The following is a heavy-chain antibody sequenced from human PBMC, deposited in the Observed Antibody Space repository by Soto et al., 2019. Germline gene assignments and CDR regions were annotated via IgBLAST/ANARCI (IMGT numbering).Heavy chain of an antibody. D-gene: IGHD3-3*01. V-gene: IGHV1-18*04. Sequence: SVEVSFKASGYTFTSYGISWVRQAPGQGLEWMGWISAYNGNTNYAQKLQGRVTMTTDTSTSTAYMELRSLRSDDTAVYYCAREVLYDFWSGYPAYYYYGMDVWGQGTTVTVSS. CDR1: GYTFTSYG. CDR2: ISAYNGNT. CDR3: AREVLYDFWSGYPAYYYYGMDV. J-gene: IGHJ6*02.